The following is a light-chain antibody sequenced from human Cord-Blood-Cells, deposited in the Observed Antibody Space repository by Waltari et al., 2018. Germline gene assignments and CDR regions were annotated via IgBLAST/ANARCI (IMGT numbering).Light chain of an antibody. Sequence: QSALTQPASVSGSPGQSITISCTGTSSDVGGYNYVSWYQPHPGKSPKLMIYEVSKRPSGVSNRFSGSKSGNTASLTISELQAEDEADYYCSSYTSSSTWVFGGGTKLTVL. CDR2: EVS. CDR3: SSYTSSSTWV. CDR1: SSDVGGYNY. V-gene: IGLV2-14*01. J-gene: IGLJ3*02.